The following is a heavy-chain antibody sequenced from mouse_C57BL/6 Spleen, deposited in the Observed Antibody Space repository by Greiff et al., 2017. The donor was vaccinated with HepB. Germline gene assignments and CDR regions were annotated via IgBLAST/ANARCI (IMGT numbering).Heavy chain of an antibody. D-gene: IGHD3-2*02. CDR2: ISDGGSYT. V-gene: IGHV5-4*03. Sequence: EVKLVESGGGLVKPGGSLKLSCAASGFTFSSYAMSWVRQTPEKRLEWVATISDGGSYTYYPDNVKGRFTISRDNAKNNLYLQMSHLKSEDTAMYYCARVSSGYPYYAMDYWGQGTSVTVSS. CDR3: ARVSSGYPYYAMDY. CDR1: GFTFSSYA. J-gene: IGHJ4*01.